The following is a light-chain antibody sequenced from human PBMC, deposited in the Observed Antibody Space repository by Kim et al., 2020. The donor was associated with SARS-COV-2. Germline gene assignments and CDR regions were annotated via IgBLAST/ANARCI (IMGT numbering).Light chain of an antibody. J-gene: IGLJ2*01. CDR1: SGSIATNY. CDR3: QSYNRDNVI. CDR2: EDD. V-gene: IGLV6-57*04. Sequence: NFMLTQPHSVSESPGKTVAISCTRSSGSIATNYVQWYQQRPGGVPTTVIYEDDQRPSGVSDRFSGSIDNSSNSASLTISGLRTEDEADYYCQSYNRDNVIFGGGTQLTVL.